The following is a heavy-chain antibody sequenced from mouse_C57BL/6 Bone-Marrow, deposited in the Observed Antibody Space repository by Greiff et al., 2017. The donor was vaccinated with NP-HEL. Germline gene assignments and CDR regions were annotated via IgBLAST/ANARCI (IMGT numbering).Heavy chain of an antibody. CDR3: AIRLGSH. V-gene: IGHV1-82*01. CDR1: GFAFSSSW. CDR2: IYPGDGDT. D-gene: IGHD4-1*01. J-gene: IGHJ2*01. Sequence: QVQLQQSGPELVKPGASVKISCKASGFAFSSSWMNWVKQRPGKGLEWIGRIYPGDGDTNYYGKFKGKGTLTEDKSSSTAYMQLSSMTSEDSAVYFCAIRLGSHWGQGTTLTVSS.